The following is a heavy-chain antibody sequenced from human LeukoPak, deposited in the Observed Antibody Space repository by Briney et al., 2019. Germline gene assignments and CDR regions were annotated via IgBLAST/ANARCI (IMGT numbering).Heavy chain of an antibody. Sequence: GASVKVSCKASGGTFSSYAINWVRQAPGQELEGMGGVIPIFGTANYPQKFQGRVTITADESTSTAYMELSSLRSEDTAVYYCAGDRDDYGDYWGQGTLVTVSS. J-gene: IGHJ4*02. CDR1: GGTFSSYA. CDR3: AGDRDDYGDY. V-gene: IGHV1-69*13. CDR2: VIPIFGTA. D-gene: IGHD2-21*01.